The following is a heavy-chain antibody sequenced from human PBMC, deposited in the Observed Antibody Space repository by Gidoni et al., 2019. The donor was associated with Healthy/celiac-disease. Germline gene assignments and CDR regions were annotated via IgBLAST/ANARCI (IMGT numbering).Heavy chain of an antibody. V-gene: IGHV3-30*04. Sequence: QVQLVESGGGVVQPGRSRRLSRAASGFTFSSYSMHWVRQAPGKGLEWVAVISYDGSNKYYADSVKGRFTISRDNSKNTLYLQMNSLRAEDTAVYYCAREYGDYVFDYWGQGTLVTVSS. CDR1: GFTFSSYS. CDR2: ISYDGSNK. J-gene: IGHJ4*02. D-gene: IGHD4-17*01. CDR3: AREYGDYVFDY.